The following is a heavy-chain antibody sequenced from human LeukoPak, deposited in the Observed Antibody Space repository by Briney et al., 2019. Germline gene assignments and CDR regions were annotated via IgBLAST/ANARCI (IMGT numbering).Heavy chain of an antibody. CDR1: GFTFSSYW. Sequence: GGSLRLSCAASGFTFSSYWMHWVRQAPGKGLVWVSRIKSDGSTNYADSVKGRFTISRDNAKNTVSLQMNSLRTEDTGVYYCARAPSEIGGYYPEYFRHWGQGTLVTVSS. J-gene: IGHJ1*01. CDR2: IKSDGST. V-gene: IGHV3-74*01. D-gene: IGHD3-22*01. CDR3: ARAPSEIGGYYPEYFRH.